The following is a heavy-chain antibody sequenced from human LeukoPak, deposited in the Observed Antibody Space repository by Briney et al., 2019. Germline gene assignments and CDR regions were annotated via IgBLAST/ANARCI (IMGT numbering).Heavy chain of an antibody. CDR1: GFTFSSYS. CDR2: ISSSSSYI. D-gene: IGHD6-19*01. CDR3: ARGGSGWPIYFDY. V-gene: IGHV3-21*01. J-gene: IGHJ4*02. Sequence: PGGSLRLSCAASGFTFSSYSMNWVPQAPGKGLEWVSSISSSSSYIYYADSVKGRFTISRDNAKNSLYLQVNSLRAEDTAVYYCARGGSGWPIYFDYWGQGTLVTVSS.